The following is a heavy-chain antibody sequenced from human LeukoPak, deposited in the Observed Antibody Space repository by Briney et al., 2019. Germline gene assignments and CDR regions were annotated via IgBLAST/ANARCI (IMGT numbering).Heavy chain of an antibody. CDR3: ARVGDLSSGWYSFDY. CDR1: GYTFTGYY. D-gene: IGHD6-19*01. V-gene: IGHV1-2*06. Sequence: ASVKVSCKASGYTFTGYYIHWVRQAPGQGLEWLGRINPNSAGTNYAQNFQGKVTMTRDTSISTAYMELRRLSFDATAVYHCARVGDLSSGWYSFDYSGQGTLVTVPS. J-gene: IGHJ4*02. CDR2: INPNSAGT.